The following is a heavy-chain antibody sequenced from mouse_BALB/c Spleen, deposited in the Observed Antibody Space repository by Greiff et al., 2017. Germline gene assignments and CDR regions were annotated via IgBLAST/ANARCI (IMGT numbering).Heavy chain of an antibody. V-gene: IGHV1-9*01. CDR1: GYTFSSYW. D-gene: IGHD1-1*01. CDR2: ILPGSGST. Sequence: VQLQQSGAELMKPGASVKISCKATGYTFSSYWIEWVKQRPGHGLEWIGEILPGSGSTNYNEKFKGKATFTADTSSNTAYMQLSSLTSEDSAVYYCARRGTHYYGSSYFAYWGQGTLVTVSA. CDR3: ARRGTHYYGSSYFAY. J-gene: IGHJ3*01.